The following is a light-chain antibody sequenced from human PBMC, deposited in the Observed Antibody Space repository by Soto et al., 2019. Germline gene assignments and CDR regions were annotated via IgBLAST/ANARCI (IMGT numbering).Light chain of an antibody. Sequence: EIVLTQSPGTLSLSPGERATLSCRASQRVSSNFLAWFQQQPGQAPRLLVYAASRRVTGIPDRFSGSGSGTDFTLTISRLEPEDFAVYFCQQYGGSPITFGQGTRLEI. V-gene: IGKV3-20*01. CDR2: AAS. CDR1: QRVSSNF. CDR3: QQYGGSPIT. J-gene: IGKJ5*01.